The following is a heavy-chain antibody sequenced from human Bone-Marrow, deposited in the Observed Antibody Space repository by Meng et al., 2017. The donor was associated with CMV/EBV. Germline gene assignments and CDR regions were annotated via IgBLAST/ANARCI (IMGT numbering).Heavy chain of an antibody. CDR1: GFTFSSYG. V-gene: IGHV3-33*08. CDR3: ARVRTSCSGGSCYYGRVDY. J-gene: IGHJ4*02. D-gene: IGHD2-15*01. Sequence: LSLTCAASGFTFSSYGMHWVRQAPGKGLEWVAVIWYDGSNKYYADSVKGRFTISRDNSKNTLYLQVNSLRAEDTAVYYCARVRTSCSGGSCYYGRVDYWGQGTVVTVSS. CDR2: IWYDGSNK.